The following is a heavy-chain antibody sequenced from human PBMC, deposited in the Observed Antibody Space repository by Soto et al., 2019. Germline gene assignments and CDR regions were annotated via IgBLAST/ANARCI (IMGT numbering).Heavy chain of an antibody. Sequence: PGESLKISCQTSGYAFANYWIGWVRQMPGKGLEWMGIVFPGDSDTRESPFFKGQVTISVDRSINTAYLQWRSLKASDTAMYYCARRGAFDAHWSGSHGGFDYCGQATMLTVSS. D-gene: IGHD3-3*01. CDR2: VFPGDSDT. V-gene: IGHV5-51*01. CDR3: ARRGAFDAHWSGSHGGFDY. J-gene: IGHJ4*02. CDR1: GYAFANYW.